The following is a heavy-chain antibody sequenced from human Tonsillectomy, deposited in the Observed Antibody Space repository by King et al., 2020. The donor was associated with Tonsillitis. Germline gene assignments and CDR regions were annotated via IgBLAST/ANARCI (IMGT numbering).Heavy chain of an antibody. D-gene: IGHD2-15*01. Sequence: VQLQQSGPGLVKPSQTLSLTCAISGDSVSSNSAAWNWIRQSPSRGLEWLGRTYYRSKWYNDYAVSVKSRITINPDTSKNQFSLQLNSVTPEDTAVYYCASGFYCSGGSCYVDAFDIWGQGTMVTVSS. CDR1: GDSVSSNSAA. J-gene: IGHJ3*02. CDR2: TYYRSKWYN. V-gene: IGHV6-1*01. CDR3: ASGFYCSGGSCYVDAFDI.